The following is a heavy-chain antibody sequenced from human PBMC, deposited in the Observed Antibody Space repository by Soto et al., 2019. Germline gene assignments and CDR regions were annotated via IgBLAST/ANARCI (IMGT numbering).Heavy chain of an antibody. Sequence: ASVKVSCKSSGYTFINYYVHWVRQAPGQGLEWMGMINPSGGRTTYPQKFQGRVTMTRDTSTSTVYVELSSLRSDNTAVFYCAREKASTSLLTHYYYAMDVWGQGTTVTVSS. CDR1: GYTFINYY. CDR3: AREKASTSLLTHYYYAMDV. CDR2: INPSGGRT. V-gene: IGHV1-46*01. J-gene: IGHJ6*02.